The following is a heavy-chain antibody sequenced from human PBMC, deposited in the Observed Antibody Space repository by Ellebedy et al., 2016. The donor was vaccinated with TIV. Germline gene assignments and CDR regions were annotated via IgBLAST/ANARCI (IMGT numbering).Heavy chain of an antibody. Sequence: AASVKVSCKASGGTFSSYAINWVRQAPGQGLEWMGRIIPILGIANYAQKFQGRVTITRDTSASTAYMELSSLRSEDTGVYYCATSEGTGIAAAKDRYRYGMDVWGQGTTVTVSS. J-gene: IGHJ6*02. CDR1: GGTFSSYA. CDR3: ATSEGTGIAAAKDRYRYGMDV. D-gene: IGHD6-13*01. V-gene: IGHV1-69*04. CDR2: IIPILGIA.